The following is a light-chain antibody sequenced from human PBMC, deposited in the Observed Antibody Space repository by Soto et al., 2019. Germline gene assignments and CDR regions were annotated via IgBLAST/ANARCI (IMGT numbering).Light chain of an antibody. V-gene: IGKV3-11*01. Sequence: TGLTHSPGTLSFSPGERATLSFRASESVRTSLAWYQQKPGQAPSLLIYGASKRATGIPARFSGSGSGTDFTLTISSLEPEDFAVYFCQQHNNWPTFGQGTRLEIK. CDR3: QQHNNWPT. CDR2: GAS. CDR1: ESVRTS. J-gene: IGKJ5*01.